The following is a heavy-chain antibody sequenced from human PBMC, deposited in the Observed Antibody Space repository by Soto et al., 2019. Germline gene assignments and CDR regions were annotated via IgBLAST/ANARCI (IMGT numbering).Heavy chain of an antibody. Sequence: QVQLVESGGGVVQPGGSLRLTCAASGFTFSSNGMHWVRQAPGKGLEWVALIAYDGSKTYDGDSVRGRFTISRDNSENTLFLQMNSLRAEDTAVYYCARWVGGSMFDNSGKYDSWGQGTLVTVSS. CDR2: IAYDGSKT. D-gene: IGHD3-22*01. CDR3: ARWVGGSMFDNSGKYDS. V-gene: IGHV3-30*03. CDR1: GFTFSSNG. J-gene: IGHJ5*01.